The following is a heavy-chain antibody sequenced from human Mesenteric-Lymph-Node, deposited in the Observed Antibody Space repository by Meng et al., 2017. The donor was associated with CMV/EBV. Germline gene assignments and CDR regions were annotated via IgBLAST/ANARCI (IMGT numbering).Heavy chain of an antibody. Sequence: GGSLRLSCAASGFTFSPYSMNWVRQAPGKGLEWVSSISGGNIYIYYADSVKGRFTISRDNAKNSLYLQMNSLRDEDTAVYYCPRALGIGPHYFDYWGQGSLVTVSS. D-gene: IGHD2-21*01. V-gene: IGHV3-21*01. CDR2: ISGGNIYI. J-gene: IGHJ4*02. CDR1: GFTFSPYS. CDR3: PRALGIGPHYFDY.